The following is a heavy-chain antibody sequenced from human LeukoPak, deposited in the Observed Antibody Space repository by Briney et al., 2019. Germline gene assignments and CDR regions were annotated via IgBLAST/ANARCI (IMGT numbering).Heavy chain of an antibody. Sequence: SETLSLTCTVSGGSISSYYWSWIRQPPGKGLEWIGCIHYSGRTKYNPSLKSRVTISVDTSKNQFSLKLSSVTAADTAVYYCARVGDWNDLVYWGQGTLVTVSS. CDR1: GGSISSYY. V-gene: IGHV4-59*01. CDR2: IHYSGRT. D-gene: IGHD1-1*01. CDR3: ARVGDWNDLVY. J-gene: IGHJ4*02.